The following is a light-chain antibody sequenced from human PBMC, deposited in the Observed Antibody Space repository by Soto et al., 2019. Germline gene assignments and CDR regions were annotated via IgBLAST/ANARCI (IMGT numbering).Light chain of an antibody. J-gene: IGKJ4*01. CDR3: LQHNAYPLT. Sequence: DIQLTQSPSSLSASVGDRVTITCRASQGIRNDLDWYQQKPGKAPKRLIHAASSLQSGVPSRFSGSGSGTEFTLTISSLQPEDFANYYCLQHNAYPLTFGGGTKVDIK. CDR2: AAS. V-gene: IGKV1-17*01. CDR1: QGIRND.